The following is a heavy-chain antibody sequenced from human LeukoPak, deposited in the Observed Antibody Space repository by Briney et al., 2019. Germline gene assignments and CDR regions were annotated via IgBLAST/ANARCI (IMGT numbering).Heavy chain of an antibody. J-gene: IGHJ4*02. CDR1: GFTFNNYA. CDR3: AKSSYYDSSGYYREYYFDY. D-gene: IGHD3-22*01. V-gene: IGHV3-23*01. CDR2: VSASGANT. Sequence: GGSLRLSCAASGFTFNNYAMSWVRQAPGKGLEWVSGVSASGANTYYADSVKGRFTISRDNTKNTLYLQMNSLRAEDTAIYYCAKSSYYDSSGYYREYYFDYWGQGTLVTVSS.